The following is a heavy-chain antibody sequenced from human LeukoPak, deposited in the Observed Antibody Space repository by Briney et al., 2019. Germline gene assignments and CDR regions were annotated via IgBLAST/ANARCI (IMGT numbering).Heavy chain of an antibody. V-gene: IGHV3-21*01. D-gene: IGHD3-22*01. J-gene: IGHJ4*02. CDR3: ARKVVITSDYYFDY. CDR1: GFTFSSYS. Sequence: PGGSLRLSCAASGFTFSSYSMNWVRQAPGKGLEWVSSISSSSSYIYYADSVKGRFTISRDNSKNTLYLQMNSLRAEDTAVYYCARKVVITSDYYFDYWGQGTLVTVSS. CDR2: ISSSSSYI.